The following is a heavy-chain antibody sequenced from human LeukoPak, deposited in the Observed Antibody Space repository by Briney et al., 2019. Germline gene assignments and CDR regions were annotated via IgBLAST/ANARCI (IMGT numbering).Heavy chain of an antibody. CDR1: GGSISSYY. J-gene: IGHJ6*02. CDR3: ARIDYGDYYTPYYYYYGMDV. D-gene: IGHD4-17*01. Sequence: SETLSLTCTVSGGSISSYYWSWIRQPPGKGLEWIGYIYYSGSTNYNPSLKSRVTISVDTSKNQFSLKLSSVTAADTAVYYCARIDYGDYYTPYYYYYGMDVWGQGTTVTVSS. CDR2: IYYSGST. V-gene: IGHV4-59*08.